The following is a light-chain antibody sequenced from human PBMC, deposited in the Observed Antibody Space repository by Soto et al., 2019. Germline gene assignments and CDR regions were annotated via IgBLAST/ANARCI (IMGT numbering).Light chain of an antibody. J-gene: IGKJ1*01. CDR1: QTVSSNF. V-gene: IGKV3-20*01. CDR3: HQHGGSPET. CDR2: GAS. Sequence: EMVLTQSPDTLSVSPGERATLSCRASQTVSSNFLAWYQQRPGQAPRLLIYGASSRAAGIPDRFSGGGSGTDFTLTISRLEPEDSGIYHCHQHGGSPETFGQGTKVDIK.